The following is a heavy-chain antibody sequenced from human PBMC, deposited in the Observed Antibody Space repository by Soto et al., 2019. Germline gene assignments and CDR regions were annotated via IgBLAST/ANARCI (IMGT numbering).Heavy chain of an antibody. CDR2: ISYSADKT. CDR1: GFTFNTYV. J-gene: IGHJ3*01. Sequence: EVQLLESGGGLVQPGGSLRLSCAASGFTFNTYVMNWVRQAPGKGLEWVSTISYSADKTHYADSVKGRFTISRDNSRDTLFLKMNRLTDDDAAVYYCARRSRPETTSWGGCDVWGQWTMVTVSS. D-gene: IGHD3-3*01. CDR3: ARRSRPETTSWGGCDV. V-gene: IGHV3-23*01.